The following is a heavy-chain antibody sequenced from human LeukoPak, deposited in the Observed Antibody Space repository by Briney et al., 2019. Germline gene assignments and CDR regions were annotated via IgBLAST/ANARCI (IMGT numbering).Heavy chain of an antibody. J-gene: IGHJ4*02. CDR3: ARVYYYGSAPDY. CDR1: GGSISSYY. D-gene: IGHD3-10*01. Sequence: PSETLSVTCTVSGGSISSYYWSWIRQPPGKGLEWIGYIYYSGSTNYNPSLKSRVTISVDTSKNQFSLKLSSVTAADTAVYYCARVYYYGSAPDYWGQGTLVTVSS. V-gene: IGHV4-59*01. CDR2: IYYSGST.